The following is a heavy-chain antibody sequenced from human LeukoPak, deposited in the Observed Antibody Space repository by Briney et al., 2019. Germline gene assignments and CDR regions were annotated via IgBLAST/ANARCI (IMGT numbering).Heavy chain of an antibody. V-gene: IGHV3-23*01. D-gene: IGHD2-21*02. Sequence: GGSLRLSCTASGFAFSTYSMSWVRQAPGKGLEWVSLINSGGKTYYADSVKGRFTISRDNSKNMLFLQMNSLRADDTAVFYCAREPPQCGADCFSLLDYWGQGTLVTVSS. J-gene: IGHJ4*02. CDR1: GFAFSTYS. CDR3: AREPPQCGADCFSLLDY. CDR2: INSGGKT.